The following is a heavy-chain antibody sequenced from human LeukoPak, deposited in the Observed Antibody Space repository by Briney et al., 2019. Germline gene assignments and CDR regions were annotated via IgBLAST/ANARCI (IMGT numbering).Heavy chain of an antibody. CDR1: GGTFSSYA. V-gene: IGHV1-69*04. Sequence: SVKVSCKASGGTFSSYAISWVRQAPGQGLEWMGRIIPILDIANYAQKFQGRVTITADKSTSTAYMELSSLRSEDTAVYYCAREGQDSDWGQGTLVTVSS. D-gene: IGHD5-18*01. CDR2: IIPILDIA. CDR3: AREGQDSD. J-gene: IGHJ4*02.